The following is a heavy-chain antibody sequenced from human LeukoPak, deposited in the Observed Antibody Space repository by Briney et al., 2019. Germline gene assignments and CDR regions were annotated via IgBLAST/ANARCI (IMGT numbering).Heavy chain of an antibody. J-gene: IGHJ4*02. Sequence: LSGGSLRLSCAASGFTFSSYCMHWVRQAPGKGLVWVSRVNSDGSTTNYADSVKGRFTISRDNAENTLYMRMNSLRPEDTAVYYCARGYYSSSRFDSWGQGTLVTVSS. D-gene: IGHD6-13*01. CDR3: ARGYYSSSRFDS. CDR2: VNSDGSTT. V-gene: IGHV3-74*01. CDR1: GFTFSSYC.